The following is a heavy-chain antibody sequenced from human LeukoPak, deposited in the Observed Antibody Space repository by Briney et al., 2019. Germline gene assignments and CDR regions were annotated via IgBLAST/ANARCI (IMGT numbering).Heavy chain of an antibody. J-gene: IGHJ6*03. CDR3: AKDPLTVTTTYYYYMDV. CDR2: IWYDGSNK. V-gene: IGHV3-33*06. CDR1: GFTFSSYG. D-gene: IGHD4-17*01. Sequence: GGSLRLSCAASGFTFSSYGMHWVRQAPGKGLEWVAVIWYDGSNKYYADSVKGRFTISRDNSKNTLYLQTNSLRAEDTAVYYCAKDPLTVTTTYYYYMDVWGKGTTVTVSS.